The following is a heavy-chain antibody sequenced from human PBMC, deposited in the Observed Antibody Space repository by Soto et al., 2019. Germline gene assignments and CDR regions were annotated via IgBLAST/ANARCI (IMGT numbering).Heavy chain of an antibody. CDR2: IYHSGST. CDR1: GGSISSGGYS. V-gene: IGHV4-30-2*01. CDR3: ARGVRGYCSGGSCYESGYYFDY. Sequence: QLQLQESGSGLVKPSQTLSLTCAVSGGSISSGGYSWSWIRRPPGKGLEWIGYIYHSGSTYYNPSLNSRVTKSGDSSKNQFSLKLSSVTAADTAVYYCARGVRGYCSGGSCYESGYYFDYWGQGTLVTVSS. J-gene: IGHJ4*02. D-gene: IGHD2-15*01.